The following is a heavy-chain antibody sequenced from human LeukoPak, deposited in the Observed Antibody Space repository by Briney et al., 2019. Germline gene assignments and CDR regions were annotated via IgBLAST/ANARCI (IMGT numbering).Heavy chain of an antibody. V-gene: IGHV1-2*02. CDR3: SRGGNSSGYYYGAFAI. CDR1: GYTFTGYY. Sequence: ASVKVSCKASGYTFTGYYMHWVRQAPGQGLEWMGWINPNSGGTNYAQKFQGRVTMTRDTSISTAYMELSRLRSYDTAVYYCSRGGNSSGYYYGAFAIWGKGTMATAS. D-gene: IGHD3-22*01. CDR2: INPNSGGT. J-gene: IGHJ3*02.